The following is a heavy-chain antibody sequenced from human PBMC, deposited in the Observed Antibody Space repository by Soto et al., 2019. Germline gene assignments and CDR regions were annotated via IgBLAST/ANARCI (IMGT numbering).Heavy chain of an antibody. CDR2: IIPILGIA. J-gene: IGHJ3*02. D-gene: IGHD6-19*01. V-gene: IGHV1-69*02. CDR3: ARGVAVAGTDAFDI. Sequence: QVQLVQSGAEVKKHGSSVKVSCKASGGTFSSYTISWVRQAPGQGLEWMGRIIPILGIANYAQKFQGRVTITADKSTSTAYMELSSLRSEDTAVYYCARGVAVAGTDAFDIWGQGTMVTVSS. CDR1: GGTFSSYT.